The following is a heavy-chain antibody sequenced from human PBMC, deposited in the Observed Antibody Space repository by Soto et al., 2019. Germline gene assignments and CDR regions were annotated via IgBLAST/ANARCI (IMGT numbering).Heavy chain of an antibody. CDR3: ARRYCSSTSRYYFDY. Sequence: QVQLQESGPGLVKPSQTLSLTCTVSGGSISSGDYYWSWIRQPPGKGLEWIGYIYYSGSTYYNPSLKSRVTISVATSKNQLALKLSSVTAAATAVYYCARRYCSSTSRYYFDYWGQGTLVTVSS. D-gene: IGHD2-2*01. J-gene: IGHJ4*02. CDR2: IYYSGST. V-gene: IGHV4-30-4*01. CDR1: GGSISSGDYY.